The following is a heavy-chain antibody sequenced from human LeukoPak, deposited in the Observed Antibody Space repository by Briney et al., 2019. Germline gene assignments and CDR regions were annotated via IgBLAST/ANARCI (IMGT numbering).Heavy chain of an antibody. J-gene: IGHJ4*02. CDR2: ISGYNGKT. D-gene: IGHD3-10*01. CDR1: GYTFTTYG. V-gene: IGHV1-18*01. CDR3: ARSDISIVRGAMV. Sequence: GASVKVSCKASGYTFTTYGISWVGQAPGQGLEWMGWISGYNGKTNNAQKFQGRITMTTETDTRTDYMEMRSLRSDDTAVYYCARSDISIVRGAMVWGQGTLVSVSS.